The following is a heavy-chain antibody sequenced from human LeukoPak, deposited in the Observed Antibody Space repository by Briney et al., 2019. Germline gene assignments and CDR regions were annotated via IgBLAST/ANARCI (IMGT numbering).Heavy chain of an antibody. CDR1: GFAFSSYA. J-gene: IGHJ4*02. V-gene: IGHV3-23*01. Sequence: GGSLRLSCAASGFAFSSYAMSWVRQAPGKGLEQVSAISGSGGSTYYADSVKGRFTISRDNSKNTLYLQMNSLRAEDTAVYYCAKAGIAAAEAEDYWGRGTLVTVSS. D-gene: IGHD6-13*01. CDR3: AKAGIAAAEAEDY. CDR2: ISGSGGST.